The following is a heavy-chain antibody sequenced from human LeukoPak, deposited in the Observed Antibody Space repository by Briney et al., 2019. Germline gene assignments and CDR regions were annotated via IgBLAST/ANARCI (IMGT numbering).Heavy chain of an antibody. D-gene: IGHD6-19*01. V-gene: IGHV4-4*07. CDR1: GFSISSYY. Sequence: PSETLSLTCTVSGFSISSYYWSWIRQPAGKGLEWIGCIYTSGSTNYNPSLKSRVTMSVDTSKNQFSLKLSSVTAADTAVYYCARSPSSGWFPEGFDYWGQGTLVTVSS. CDR2: IYTSGST. J-gene: IGHJ4*02. CDR3: ARSPSSGWFPEGFDY.